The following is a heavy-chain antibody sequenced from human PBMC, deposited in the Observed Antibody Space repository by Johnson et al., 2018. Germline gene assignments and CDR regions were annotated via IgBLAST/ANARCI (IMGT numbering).Heavy chain of an antibody. D-gene: IGHD5-12*01. Sequence: VQLVQSGGGLVQPGRSLSLSCAASGFTFDDYAMHWVRQAPGKGLEWVSGRSWNSVSIGSAESVKGRFTISRDKDKNPLYLQMNSLRAEDTALYYCAKDKATSTYYGMDLWGQGTTVTVSS. CDR1: GFTFDDYA. CDR3: AKDKATSTYYGMDL. CDR2: RSWNSVSI. J-gene: IGHJ6*02. V-gene: IGHV3-9*01.